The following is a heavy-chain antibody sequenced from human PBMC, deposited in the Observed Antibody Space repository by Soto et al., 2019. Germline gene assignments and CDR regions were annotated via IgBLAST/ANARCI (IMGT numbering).Heavy chain of an antibody. V-gene: IGHV5-51*01. J-gene: IGHJ4*02. Sequence: GESLKISCKGSGYMFTNYWIGWVRQMPGKGLEWMGIIHGGDSNTRYSPSFDGQVTISTDKSINIAYLQWSSLKASDTAMYYCARRVTSSTGWDYWGQGTLVTVSS. D-gene: IGHD6-19*01. CDR1: GYMFTNYW. CDR3: ARRVTSSTGWDY. CDR2: IHGGDSNT.